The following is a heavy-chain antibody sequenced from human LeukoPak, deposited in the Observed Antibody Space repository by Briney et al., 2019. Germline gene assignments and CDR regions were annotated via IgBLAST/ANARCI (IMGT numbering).Heavy chain of an antibody. Sequence: GRSLRLSCAASGFTFDDYAMHWVRQAPGKGLEWVSGISWNSGSIGYADSVKGRFTISRDNAKNSLYLQMNSLRAEDTALYYCAKGAYDSSGYYYYYYGMDVWGQGTTVSVSS. CDR3: AKGAYDSSGYYYYYYGMDV. CDR1: GFTFDDYA. J-gene: IGHJ6*02. CDR2: ISWNSGSI. D-gene: IGHD3-22*01. V-gene: IGHV3-9*01.